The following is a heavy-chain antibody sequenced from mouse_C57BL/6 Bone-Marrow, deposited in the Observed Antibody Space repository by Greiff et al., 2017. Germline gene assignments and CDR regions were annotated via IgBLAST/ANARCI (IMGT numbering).Heavy chain of an antibody. D-gene: IGHD1-1*01. J-gene: IGHJ2*01. CDR3: TSAHYYGSSDDY. CDR1: GYTFTDYE. CDR2: IDPETGGT. Sequence: QVQLQQSGAELVRPGASVTLSCKASGYTFTDYEMHWVKQTPVHGLEWIGAIDPETGGTAYNQKFKGKAILTADKSSSTAYRKLHSLTSEDSAVYYCTSAHYYGSSDDYWGQGTTLTVSS. V-gene: IGHV1-15*01.